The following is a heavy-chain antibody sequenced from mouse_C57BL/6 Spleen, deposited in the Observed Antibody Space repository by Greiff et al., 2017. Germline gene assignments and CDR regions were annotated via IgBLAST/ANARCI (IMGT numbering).Heavy chain of an antibody. CDR1: GFTFSSYG. CDR3: ASPYGSSPWFAY. CDR2: ISSGGSYT. J-gene: IGHJ3*01. Sequence: DVKLVEPGGDLVKPGGSLKLSCAASGFTFSSYGMSWVRQTPDKRLEWVATISSGGSYTYYPDRVKGRFTFARDNAKNTLYLQMSSLKSEDTAMYYCASPYGSSPWFAYWGQGTLVTVSA. D-gene: IGHD1-1*01. V-gene: IGHV5-6*02.